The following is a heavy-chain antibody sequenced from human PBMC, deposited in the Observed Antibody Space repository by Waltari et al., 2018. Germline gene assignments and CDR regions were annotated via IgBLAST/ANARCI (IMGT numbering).Heavy chain of an antibody. D-gene: IGHD3-22*01. Sequence: QVQLQESGPGLVKPSETLSLTCAVSGYSISSGYYWGWIRPPPGKGLEWIGSIYHSGSTYYNPSLKSRVTISVDTSKNQFSLKLSSVTAADTAVYYCARPLTYYYDSSGYNGAFDIWGQGTMVTVSS. CDR2: IYHSGST. CDR3: ARPLTYYYDSSGYNGAFDI. CDR1: GYSISSGYY. J-gene: IGHJ3*02. V-gene: IGHV4-38-2*01.